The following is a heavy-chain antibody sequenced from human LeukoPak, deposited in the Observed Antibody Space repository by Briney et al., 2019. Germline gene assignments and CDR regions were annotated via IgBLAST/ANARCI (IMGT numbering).Heavy chain of an antibody. D-gene: IGHD6-19*01. CDR1: GFTFGSSA. Sequence: PGGSLRLSCAASGFTFGSSAMHWVRQTPGKGLEWVAVISVYESHKYYADSVKGRFTLSRDNSKNTLYLQMNSLTTEDTAVYYCAKDQGTGFSDFDYWGQGTLVTVSS. V-gene: IGHV3-30*18. CDR3: AKDQGTGFSDFDY. J-gene: IGHJ4*02. CDR2: ISVYESHK.